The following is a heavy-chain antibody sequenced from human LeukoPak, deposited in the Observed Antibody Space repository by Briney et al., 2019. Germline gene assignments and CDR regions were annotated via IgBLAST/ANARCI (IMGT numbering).Heavy chain of an antibody. CDR1: GFTLRNYG. D-gene: IGHD1-26*01. Sequence: PGGSLRLSCAASGFTLRNYGMYWVRQAPGKGLEWVAIIWYDGSNKYYGDSVKGRFTISRDNSKNTLYLQMNSLEFEDTAVYFCARHTGIFPRGGMDVWGQGTTVTVSS. V-gene: IGHV3-33*01. CDR3: ARHTGIFPRGGMDV. CDR2: IWYDGSNK. J-gene: IGHJ6*02.